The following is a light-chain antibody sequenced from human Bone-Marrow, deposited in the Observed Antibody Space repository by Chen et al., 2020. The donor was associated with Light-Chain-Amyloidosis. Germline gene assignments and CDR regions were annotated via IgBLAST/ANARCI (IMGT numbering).Light chain of an antibody. CDR3: QQSYSTPGT. CDR2: AAS. Sequence: DIQMTQSPSSLSASVGDRVTITCRASQSISSYLNWYQQKPGKAPKLLIYAASSLQSGVPSRFSGSGSGTDFTLTISSLQPEDFATYYCQQSYSTPGTFGQGTKLGI. CDR1: QSISSY. J-gene: IGKJ2*01. V-gene: IGKV1-39*01.